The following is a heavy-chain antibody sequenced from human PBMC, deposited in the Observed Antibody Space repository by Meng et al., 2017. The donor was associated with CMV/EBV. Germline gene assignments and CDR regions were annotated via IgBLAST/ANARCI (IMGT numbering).Heavy chain of an antibody. J-gene: IGHJ6*02. V-gene: IGHV3-11*04. CDR2: ISSSGSTI. CDR1: GFTFSDYY. CDR3: ASSAGNYYYYDMDV. D-gene: IGHD6-13*01. Sequence: GESLKISCAASGFTFSDYYMSWIRQAPGKGLEWVSYISSSGSTIYYADSVKGRFTISRDNAKNSLYLQMTSLRAEDTAVYYCASSAGNYYYYDMDVWGQGTTVTVSS.